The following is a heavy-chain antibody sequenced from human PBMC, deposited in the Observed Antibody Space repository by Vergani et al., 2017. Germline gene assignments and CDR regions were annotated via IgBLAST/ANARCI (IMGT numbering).Heavy chain of an antibody. CDR2: IYYSGST. CDR1: GGSISSSSYY. Sequence: QLQLQESGPGLVKPSETLSLTCTVSGGSISSSSYYWSWIRQHPGKGLEWIGYIYYSGSTYYNPSLKSRVTISVDTSKNQFSLKLSSVTAADTAVYYCARAPLRYPDYWGQGTLVTVSS. D-gene: IGHD1-26*01. J-gene: IGHJ4*02. V-gene: IGHV4-39*07. CDR3: ARAPLRYPDY.